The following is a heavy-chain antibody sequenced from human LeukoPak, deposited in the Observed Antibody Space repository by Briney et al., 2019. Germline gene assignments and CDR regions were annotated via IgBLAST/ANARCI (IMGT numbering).Heavy chain of an antibody. Sequence: ASVTVSCTASGGTFSSYAISWVRQAPGQGLEWMGGIVPIFGTANYAQKFQGRVTITADESTSTAYMELSSLRSEDTAVYYCARVGRGITMIFRVHRAFDIWGQGTMVTVSS. CDR1: GGTFSSYA. D-gene: IGHD3-22*01. J-gene: IGHJ3*02. V-gene: IGHV1-69*13. CDR2: IVPIFGTA. CDR3: ARVGRGITMIFRVHRAFDI.